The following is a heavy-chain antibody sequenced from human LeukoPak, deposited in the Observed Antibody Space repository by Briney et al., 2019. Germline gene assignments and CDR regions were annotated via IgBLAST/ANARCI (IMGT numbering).Heavy chain of an antibody. CDR2: IKQDGSEK. CDR1: GFTFSSYW. CDR3: AKDHYYDSSGSLDY. V-gene: IGHV3-7*01. J-gene: IGHJ4*02. Sequence: PGGSLRLSCAASGFTFSSYWMSWGRQAPGKGLEWVANIKQDGSEKYYVDSVKGRFTISRDNAKNSLYLQMNSLRAEDTAVYYCAKDHYYDSSGSLDYWGQGTLVTVSS. D-gene: IGHD3-22*01.